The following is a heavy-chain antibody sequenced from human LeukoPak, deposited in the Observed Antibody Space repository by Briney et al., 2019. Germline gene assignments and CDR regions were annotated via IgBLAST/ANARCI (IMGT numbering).Heavy chain of an antibody. J-gene: IGHJ4*02. CDR1: GFTFSSYW. CDR2: INQDGSEK. V-gene: IGHV3-7*01. Sequence: EVQLVESGGGLVQPGGSLRLSCAASGFTFSSYWMNWVRQAPGKGLEWVANINQDGSEKYYVDSVKGRFTISRDNGKNSLYLQLNSLRAEDTAVYYCAREGRGEYFDYWGQGNLVTVSS. D-gene: IGHD3-10*01. CDR3: AREGRGEYFDY.